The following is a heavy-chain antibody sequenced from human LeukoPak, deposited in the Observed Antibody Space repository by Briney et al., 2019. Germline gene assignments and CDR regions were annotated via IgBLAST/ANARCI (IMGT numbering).Heavy chain of an antibody. CDR2: ISDSGST. CDR1: GGSINSYY. Sequence: SETLSLTCSVSGGSINSYYWSWIRQPPGKGPEWIGYISDSGSTNYKPSLKSRVTISLDTSKNQFTLRLTSVTTADTAVYFCARATTTFDDWGPGTLVTVSS. J-gene: IGHJ4*02. CDR3: ARATTTFDD. D-gene: IGHD4-11*01. V-gene: IGHV4-59*01.